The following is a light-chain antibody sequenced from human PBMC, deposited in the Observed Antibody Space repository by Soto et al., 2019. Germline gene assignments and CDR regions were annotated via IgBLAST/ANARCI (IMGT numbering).Light chain of an antibody. CDR3: NSYGGSSNVV. Sequence: QSALTQPPSASGSPGQSVTISCTGTSSDVGGYHLVSWYQQHPGKAPKIIIYEVSKRASGVPDRFSGSKSGNTASLTVSGLQPDDEADYYCNSYGGSSNVVFGGGTKLTVL. J-gene: IGLJ2*01. V-gene: IGLV2-8*01. CDR1: SSDVGGYHL. CDR2: EVS.